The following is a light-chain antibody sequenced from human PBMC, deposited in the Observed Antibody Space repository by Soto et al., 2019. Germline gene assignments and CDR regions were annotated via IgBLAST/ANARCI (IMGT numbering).Light chain of an antibody. J-gene: IGKJ1*01. CDR2: AAS. CDR1: QTMTRAY. Sequence: EIVLMQSPGTLSLSPGERATLSCRASQTMTRAYLAWYQQKPGQAPRLLIYAASYRATGTPARFSGSGSGTDFTLTISRLEPEDFAVYYRQQYGSSGTVGQGTKVDI. CDR3: QQYGSSGT. V-gene: IGKV3-20*01.